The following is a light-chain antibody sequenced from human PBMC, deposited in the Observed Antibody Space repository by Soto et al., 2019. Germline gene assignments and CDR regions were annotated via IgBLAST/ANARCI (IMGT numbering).Light chain of an antibody. CDR3: SSYTSSSTDVI. V-gene: IGLV2-14*03. Sequence: QSALTQPASVSGSPGQSITISCTGTSSDVGGYNYVSWYQHRPGKAPKLMTSDVSDRPPGVSNRFSGSKSGNTASLTISGRQAEDEADYYCSSYTSSSTDVIFGGGTKLTVL. CDR2: DVS. J-gene: IGLJ2*01. CDR1: SSDVGGYNY.